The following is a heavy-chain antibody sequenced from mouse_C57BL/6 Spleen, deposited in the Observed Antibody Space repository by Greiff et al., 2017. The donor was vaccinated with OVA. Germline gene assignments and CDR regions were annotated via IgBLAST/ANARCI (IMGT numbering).Heavy chain of an antibody. CDR3: ARSGYDYDLDY. CDR1: GYTFTDYN. CDR2: INPNNGGT. Sequence: DVKLVESGPELVKPGASVKMSCKASGYTFTDYNMHWVKQSHGKSLEWIGYINPNNGGTSYNQKFKGKATLTVNKSSSTAYMELRSLTSEDSAVYYCARSGYDYDLDYWGKGTTLTVSS. V-gene: IGHV1-22*01. D-gene: IGHD2-4*01. J-gene: IGHJ2*01.